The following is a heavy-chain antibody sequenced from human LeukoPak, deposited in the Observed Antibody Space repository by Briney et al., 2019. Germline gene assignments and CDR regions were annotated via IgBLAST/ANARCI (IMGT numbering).Heavy chain of an antibody. D-gene: IGHD3-3*01. CDR3: ARDIWWGFLEWLPGYYYYGMDV. V-gene: IGHV3-30-3*01. CDR1: GFTFSSYA. J-gene: IGHJ6*02. Sequence: PGRSLRLSCAASGFTFSSYAMHWVRQAPGKGLEWVAVISYDGSNKYYADSVKGRFTISRDNSKNTLYLQMNSLRAEDTAVYYCARDIWWGFLEWLPGYYYYGMDVWGQGTTVTVSS. CDR2: ISYDGSNK.